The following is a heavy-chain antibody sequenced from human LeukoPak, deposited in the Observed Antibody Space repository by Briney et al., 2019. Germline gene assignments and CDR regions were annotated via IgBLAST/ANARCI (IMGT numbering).Heavy chain of an antibody. V-gene: IGHV3-48*03. CDR3: ARKAGYYYGSGDY. J-gene: IGHJ4*02. CDR1: GFTFSSYE. D-gene: IGHD3-10*01. CDR2: ISSSGSTI. Sequence: GGSLRLSCAASGFTFSSYEMNWVRQAPGGGLGWVSYISSSGSTIYYADSVKGRFTISRDNAKNSLYLQMNSLRAEDTAAYYCARKAGYYYGSGDYWGQGTLVTVSS.